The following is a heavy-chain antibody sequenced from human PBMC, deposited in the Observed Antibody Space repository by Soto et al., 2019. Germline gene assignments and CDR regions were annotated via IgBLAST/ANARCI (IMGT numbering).Heavy chain of an antibody. V-gene: IGHV4-59*01. D-gene: IGHD5-12*01. CDR3: ARSIVATIGYYYYYMDV. J-gene: IGHJ6*03. Sequence: SETLSLTCTVSGGSISSYYWSWIRQPPGKGLEWIGYIYYSGSTNYNPSLKSRVTISVDTSKNQFSLKLSSVTAAETAVYYCARSIVATIGYYYYYMDVWGKGTTVTVSS. CDR2: IYYSGST. CDR1: GGSISSYY.